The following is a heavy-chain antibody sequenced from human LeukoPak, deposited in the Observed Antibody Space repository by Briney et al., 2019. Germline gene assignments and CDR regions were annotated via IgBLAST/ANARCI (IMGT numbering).Heavy chain of an antibody. CDR3: VRPSLRQMSTE. Sequence: PGGSLTLSCAASGCTFSNYRMNWGRQAPGKGLEWVATIKEDGSDKYYVDSVKGRFTISRDNAKNSVYLQMNSLRVEDTAVYYCVRPSLRQMSTEWGQGTLVTVSS. D-gene: IGHD5-24*01. CDR2: IKEDGSDK. CDR1: GCTFSNYR. J-gene: IGHJ4*02. V-gene: IGHV3-7*05.